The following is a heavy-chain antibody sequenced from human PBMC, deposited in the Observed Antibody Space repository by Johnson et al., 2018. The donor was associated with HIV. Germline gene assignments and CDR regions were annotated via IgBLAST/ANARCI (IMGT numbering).Heavy chain of an antibody. Sequence: VQLVESGGGLVKPGGSLRLSCAASGLTFSNAWMSWVRQAPGKGLEWVGRIKSKTDGGPTDYAAPVKGRFTISRDDSKNTLYLQMNSLKTEDTAVYYCTTAKWLLGAFDIWGQGTMVTVSS. D-gene: IGHD3-22*01. J-gene: IGHJ3*02. CDR1: GLTFSNAW. V-gene: IGHV3-15*01. CDR2: IKSKTDGGPT. CDR3: TTAKWLLGAFDI.